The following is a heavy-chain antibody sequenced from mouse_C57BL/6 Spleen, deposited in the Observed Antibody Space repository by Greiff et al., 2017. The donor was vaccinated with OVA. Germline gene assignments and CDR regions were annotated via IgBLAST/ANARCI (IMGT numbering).Heavy chain of an antibody. CDR2: INPGSGGT. V-gene: IGHV1-54*01. D-gene: IGHD1-1*01. J-gene: IGHJ3*01. CDR1: GYAFTNYL. CDR3: ATHYYGSSQFAY. Sequence: QLQQSGAELVRPGTSVKVSCKASGYAFTNYLIEWVKQRPGQGLEWIGVINPGSGGTNYNEKFKGKATLTADKSSSTAYMQLSSLTSEDSAVYFCATHYYGSSQFAYWGQGTLVTVSA.